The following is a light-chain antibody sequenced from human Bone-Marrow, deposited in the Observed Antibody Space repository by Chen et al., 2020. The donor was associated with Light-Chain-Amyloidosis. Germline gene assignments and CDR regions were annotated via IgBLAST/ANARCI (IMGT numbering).Light chain of an antibody. CDR2: EVT. CDR1: SSDVGGDNH. J-gene: IGLJ1*01. CDR3: SSYTITNTLV. Sequence: QSALTQPASGSGSPGQSITISCTGTSSDVGGDNHVSWYQQHPDKAPKLMIYEVTNRPSWVPARFSGSKSDNTASLTISGLQTEDEADYFCSSYTITNTLVFGSGTRVTVL. V-gene: IGLV2-14*01.